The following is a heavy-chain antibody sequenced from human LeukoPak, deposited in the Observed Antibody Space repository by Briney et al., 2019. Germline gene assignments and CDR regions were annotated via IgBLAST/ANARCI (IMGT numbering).Heavy chain of an antibody. V-gene: IGHV3-15*01. J-gene: IGHJ5*02. CDR3: ASLSTGWLDN. D-gene: IGHD2-8*02. CDR1: GFTFNTAW. CDR2: IKSKTYGGTT. Sequence: GGSLRLSCAATGFTFNTAWMSRVRQAPGKGLEWLGRIKSKTYGGTTEYAARLKCKFTLPRDDSKNPLYLEMSALKTEDTAMYYCASLSTGWLDNWGQGTLVTVYS.